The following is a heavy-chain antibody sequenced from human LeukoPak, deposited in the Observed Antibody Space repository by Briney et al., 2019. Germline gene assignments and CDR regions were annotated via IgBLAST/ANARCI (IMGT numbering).Heavy chain of an antibody. CDR1: GFTFSGYS. J-gene: IGHJ3*02. Sequence: GSLRLSCAASGFTFSGYSMNWIRQPPGKGLEWIGYIYYSGSTNYSPSLKSRVTISVDTSKNQFSLKLSSVTAADTAVYYCARVAPVSGKAFDIWGQGTMVTVSS. D-gene: IGHD1-26*01. CDR3: ARVAPVSGKAFDI. V-gene: IGHV4-59*01. CDR2: IYYSGST.